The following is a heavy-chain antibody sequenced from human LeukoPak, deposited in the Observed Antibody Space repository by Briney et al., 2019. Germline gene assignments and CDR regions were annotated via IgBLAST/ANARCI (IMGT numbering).Heavy chain of an antibody. CDR2: IYPGDSDT. D-gene: IGHD5-18*01. J-gene: IGHJ4*02. CDR3: ARRGYSYGYDY. CDR1: GYSFTIYW. Sequence: GESLKISSKGSGYSFTIYWIGWVRQMPGKGLEWMGIIYPGDSDTRYSPSFQGQITISADKSISTAYLQWSSLKASDTAIYYCARRGYSYGYDYWGQGTLVTVSS. V-gene: IGHV5-51*01.